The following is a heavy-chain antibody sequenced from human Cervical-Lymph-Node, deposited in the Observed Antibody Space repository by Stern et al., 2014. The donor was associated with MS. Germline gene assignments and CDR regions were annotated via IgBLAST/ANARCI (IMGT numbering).Heavy chain of an antibody. J-gene: IGHJ4*02. CDR3: AKDGSRAVAGTGLDY. D-gene: IGHD6-19*01. V-gene: IGHV3-23*04. CDR2: IIGSGGST. CDR1: GFTFSSYA. Sequence: EDQLVESGGGLVQPGGSLRLSCAASGFTFSSYAMSWVRQAPGKGLEWVSTIIGSGGSTYCADSVKGRFTNSRDNSKNTLYLQMNSLRAEDTAVYYCAKDGSRAVAGTGLDYWGQGTLVTVSS.